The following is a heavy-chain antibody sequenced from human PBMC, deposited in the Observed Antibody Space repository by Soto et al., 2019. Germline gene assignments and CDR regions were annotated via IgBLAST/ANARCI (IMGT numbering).Heavy chain of an antibody. Sequence: QVQLVQSGAEVKKPGSSVKVSCKASGGTFSSYTISWVRLAPGQGLEWMGRIIPILGIANYAQKFQGRVTITADKSTSTAYMELSSLRSEDTAVYYCARGSYYGSGSADYMDVWGKGTTVTVSS. CDR3: ARGSYYGSGSADYMDV. J-gene: IGHJ6*03. CDR1: GGTFSSYT. CDR2: IIPILGIA. V-gene: IGHV1-69*02. D-gene: IGHD3-10*01.